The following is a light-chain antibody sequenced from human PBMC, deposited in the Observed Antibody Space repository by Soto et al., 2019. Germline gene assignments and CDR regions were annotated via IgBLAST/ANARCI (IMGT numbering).Light chain of an antibody. CDR2: GAS. J-gene: IGKJ4*01. Sequence: EIVLTQSPATLSLSPGERATLSCRASQSVRSYLAWYQQKPGQPPRLLIYGASNRATGIPARFRGSGSGTDFTLTISSIEPEDFAVDYCQHRGKWPHLTFGGGTKVEIK. CDR3: QHRGKWPHLT. V-gene: IGKV3-11*01. CDR1: QSVRSY.